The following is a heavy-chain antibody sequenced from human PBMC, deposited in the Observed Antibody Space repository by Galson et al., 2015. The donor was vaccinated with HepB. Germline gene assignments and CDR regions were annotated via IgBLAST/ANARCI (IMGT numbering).Heavy chain of an antibody. CDR3: ARDRSPSNAYSSSWYYFDY. D-gene: IGHD6-13*01. CDR1: GGTFSSYA. Sequence: SCKASGGTFSSYAISWVRQAPGQGLEWMGGIIPIFGTANYAQKFQGRVTITADESTSTAYMELSSLRSEDTAVYYCARDRSPSNAYSSSWYYFDYWGQGTLVTVSS. CDR2: IIPIFGTA. V-gene: IGHV1-69*01. J-gene: IGHJ4*02.